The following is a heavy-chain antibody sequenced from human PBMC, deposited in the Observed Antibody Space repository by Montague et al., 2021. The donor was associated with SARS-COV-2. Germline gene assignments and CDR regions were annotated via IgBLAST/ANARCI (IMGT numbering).Heavy chain of an antibody. CDR3: ARVRARITMIVVVINGGFDP. CDR2: IYYSGST. CDR1: GGSISSGGYY. J-gene: IGHJ5*02. D-gene: IGHD3-22*01. Sequence: TLSLTCTVSGGSISSGGYYWSWIRQHPGKGLEWIGYIYYSGSTXYNPSLKSRVTISVDTSKNQFSLKLSSVTAADTAVYYCARVRARITMIVVVINGGFDPWGQGTLVTVSS. V-gene: IGHV4-31*03.